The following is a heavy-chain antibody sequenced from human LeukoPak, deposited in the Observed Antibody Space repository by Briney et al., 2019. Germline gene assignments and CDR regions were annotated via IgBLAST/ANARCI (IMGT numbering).Heavy chain of an antibody. Sequence: GGSLRLSCAASGFSFSSYWRHWVRQAPGKGLVWVSRINSDGSSTSYADSVKGRFTISRDNAKNTLSLQMNSLRVEDTAVYYCARDGPAMVPLDYWGQGTLVTVSS. V-gene: IGHV3-74*01. CDR1: GFSFSSYW. CDR3: ARDGPAMVPLDY. CDR2: INSDGSST. J-gene: IGHJ4*02. D-gene: IGHD5-18*01.